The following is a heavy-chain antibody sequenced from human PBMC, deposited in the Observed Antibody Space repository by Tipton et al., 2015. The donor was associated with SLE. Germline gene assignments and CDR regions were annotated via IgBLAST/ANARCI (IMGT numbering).Heavy chain of an antibody. J-gene: IGHJ3*02. Sequence: TLSLTCAVYGGSFSGYYWSWIRQPSGKGLEWIGEIIHSGSTNYNPSLKSRVTISVDTSKNQFSLKLSSVTAACTAVYYCTTQVGWYNIWGQGTMVTVSS. CDR1: GGSFSGYY. CDR3: TTQVGWYNI. V-gene: IGHV4-34*12. D-gene: IGHD6-19*01. CDR2: IIHSGST.